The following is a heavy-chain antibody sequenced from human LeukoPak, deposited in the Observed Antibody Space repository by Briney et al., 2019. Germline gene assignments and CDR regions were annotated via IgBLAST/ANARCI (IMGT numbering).Heavy chain of an antibody. V-gene: IGHV4-59*01. D-gene: IGHD6-19*01. CDR2: IYYSGST. CDR3: ARASSGWYNWFDP. Sequence: PSETLSLTCAVYGGSFSGYYWSWIRQSPGKGLEWIGYIYYSGSTNFNPSLKSRVTISVDTSKNQFSLKLSSVTAADTAVYYCARASSGWYNWFDPWGQGTLVTVSS. CDR1: GGSFSGYY. J-gene: IGHJ5*02.